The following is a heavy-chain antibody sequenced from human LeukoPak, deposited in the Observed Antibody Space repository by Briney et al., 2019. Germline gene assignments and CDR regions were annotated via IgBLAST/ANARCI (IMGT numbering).Heavy chain of an antibody. Sequence: PSETLSLTCAVYGGSFSGYYWSWIRQPPGKGLEGIGEINHSGSTNYNPSLKSRVTISVDTSKNQFSLKLSSVTAADTAVYYCARVTGHSSGWYRAFDIWGQGTMVTVSS. CDR1: GGSFSGYY. J-gene: IGHJ3*02. CDR3: ARVTGHSSGWYRAFDI. D-gene: IGHD6-19*01. V-gene: IGHV4-34*01. CDR2: INHSGST.